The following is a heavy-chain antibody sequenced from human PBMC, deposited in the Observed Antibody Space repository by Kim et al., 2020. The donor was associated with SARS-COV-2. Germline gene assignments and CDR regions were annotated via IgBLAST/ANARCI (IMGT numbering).Heavy chain of an antibody. D-gene: IGHD6-19*01. CDR3: AKDIGSSGWAPYYYYYGMDV. V-gene: IGHV3-9*01. Sequence: RFTISRDNAKNSLYLQMNSLRAEDTALYYCAKDIGSSGWAPYYYYYGMDVWGQGTTVTVSS. J-gene: IGHJ6*02.